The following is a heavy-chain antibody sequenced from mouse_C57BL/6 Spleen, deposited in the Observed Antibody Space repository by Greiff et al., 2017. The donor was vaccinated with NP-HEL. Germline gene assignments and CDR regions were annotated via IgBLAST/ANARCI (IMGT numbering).Heavy chain of an antibody. J-gene: IGHJ2*01. V-gene: IGHV1-55*01. D-gene: IGHD1-1*01. CDR3: ARRAVVARDY. CDR1: GYTFTSYW. Sequence: VQLQQPGAELVMPGASVKLSCKASGYTFTSYWMHWVKQRPGQGLEWIGDIYPGSGSTNYNEKFKSKATLTVDTSSSTAYMQLSSLTSEDSAVYYCARRAVVARDYWGQGTTLTVSS. CDR2: IYPGSGST.